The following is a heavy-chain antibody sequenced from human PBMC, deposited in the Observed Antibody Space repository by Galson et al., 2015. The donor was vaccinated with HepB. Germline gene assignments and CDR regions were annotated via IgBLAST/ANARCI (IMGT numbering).Heavy chain of an antibody. CDR3: ARAYSSSSGRDAFDS. D-gene: IGHD6-6*01. CDR2: ISSSSSTK. CDR1: GFTFSSCS. Sequence: SLRLSCAASGFTFSSCSMNWVRQAPGKGLEWVTYISSSSSTKYYADSVKGRFTISRDNAKNSLYLQMNSLRAEDTAVYYCARAYSSSSGRDAFDSWGQGTMVTVSS. V-gene: IGHV3-48*01. J-gene: IGHJ3*02.